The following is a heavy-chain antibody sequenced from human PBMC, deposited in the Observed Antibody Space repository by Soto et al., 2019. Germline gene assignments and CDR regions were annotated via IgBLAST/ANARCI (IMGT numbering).Heavy chain of an antibody. CDR1: GFTVSSNY. CDR2: IYSGGST. J-gene: IGHJ2*01. D-gene: IGHD3-3*01. CDR3: AREGLMDDFWSGCYYDL. Sequence: EVQLVESGGGLVQPGGSLRLSCAASGFTVSSNYMSWVRQAPGKGLEWVSVIYSGGSTYYADSVKGRFTISRDNSKYTLYLQMNSLRAEDTAVYYCAREGLMDDFWSGCYYDLWGRGTLVTVSS. V-gene: IGHV3-66*01.